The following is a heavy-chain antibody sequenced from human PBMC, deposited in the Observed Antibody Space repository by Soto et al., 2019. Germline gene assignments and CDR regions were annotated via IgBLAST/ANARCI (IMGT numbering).Heavy chain of an antibody. Sequence: QVQLVQSGAEVKKPGSSVKVSCKASGGTFSSYTISWVRQAPGQGLEWMGRIIPILGIANYAQKFQGRVTITADKPTSTDYMELSSLRSEDTAVYYCARGYCSGGSCYSGKLGWFDPWGQGTLVTVSS. V-gene: IGHV1-69*02. CDR1: GGTFSSYT. D-gene: IGHD2-15*01. CDR3: ARGYCSGGSCYSGKLGWFDP. CDR2: IIPILGIA. J-gene: IGHJ5*02.